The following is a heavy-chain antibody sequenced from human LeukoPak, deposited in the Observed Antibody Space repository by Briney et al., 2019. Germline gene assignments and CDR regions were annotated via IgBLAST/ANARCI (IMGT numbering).Heavy chain of an antibody. Sequence: SQTLSLTCTVSGGSISSGGYYWSWIRHHPGKGLEWIGYIYYSRSTHYNPSPKSRVTISVDTAKNQFSLKLSSVTAADTDVYYCAREWRLWFGEFVDFGADNWFDPWGQGTLVTVSS. CDR3: AREWRLWFGEFVDFGADNWFDP. CDR1: GGSISSGGYY. CDR2: IYYSRST. D-gene: IGHD3-10*01. V-gene: IGHV4-31*03. J-gene: IGHJ5*02.